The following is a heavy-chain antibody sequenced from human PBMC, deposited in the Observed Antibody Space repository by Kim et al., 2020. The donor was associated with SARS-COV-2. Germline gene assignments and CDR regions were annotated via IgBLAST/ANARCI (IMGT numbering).Heavy chain of an antibody. CDR2: IYNSGST. D-gene: IGHD4-17*01. V-gene: IGHV4-59*01. J-gene: IGHJ2*01. CDR3: ARSPSHDYGGQDWYFDL. Sequence: SETLSLTCTVPGGSISSYYWHWMRQPPGKGLEWIGYIYNSGSTNNNPSLKSRVTMSVDTSRNQFSLRLTSVTAADKAVYYCARSPSHDYGGQDWYFDLWGRGTLVTVSA. CDR1: GGSISSYY.